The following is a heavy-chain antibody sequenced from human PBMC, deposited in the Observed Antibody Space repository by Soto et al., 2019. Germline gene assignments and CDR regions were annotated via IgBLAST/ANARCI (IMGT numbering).Heavy chain of an antibody. CDR3: ARVEGIVVVVVAIGFPHLYGMDV. CDR2: IYYSGST. V-gene: IGHV4-39*01. J-gene: IGHJ6*02. CDR1: GVSISSSSYC. D-gene: IGHD2-15*01. Sequence: AETLSLTCTVSGVSISSSSYCWVWIRQPPGKGLEGIGSIYYSGSTYYNPALERRVTITVDTSKNQFSLKLSSVTAADTAVYYCARVEGIVVVVVAIGFPHLYGMDVWGQGTTVTVSS.